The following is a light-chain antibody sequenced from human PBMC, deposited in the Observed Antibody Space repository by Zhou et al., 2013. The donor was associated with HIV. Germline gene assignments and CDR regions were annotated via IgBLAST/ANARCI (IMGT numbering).Light chain of an antibody. CDR3: QQYNNWPPIFT. V-gene: IGKV3-15*01. J-gene: IGKJ3*01. Sequence: EIAIWQSPGTLSLSPGERATVSCRASQTVSSNLAWYQQKPGQAPRLLIYGATTRATGIPERFSGSGSGTEFTLTISSLQTEDFAVYYCQQYNNWPPIFTFGPGTKVDIK. CDR2: GAT. CDR1: QTVSSN.